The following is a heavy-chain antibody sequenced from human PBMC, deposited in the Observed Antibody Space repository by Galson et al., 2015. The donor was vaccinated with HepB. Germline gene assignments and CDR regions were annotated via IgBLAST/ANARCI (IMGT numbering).Heavy chain of an antibody. V-gene: IGHV5-51*01. CDR2: IYPGDSDT. CDR3: ARHPDYYDSSDY. D-gene: IGHD3-22*01. J-gene: IGHJ4*02. CDR1: GYSFTNYS. Sequence: QSGAEVKKPGDSLKISCEGSGYSFTNYSIGWVRQMPGRGLEWMGIIYPGDSDTRYSPSFQGQVTISADKSISTAYLQWSSLKTSDTAMYYCARHPDYYDSSDYWGQGTLVTVSS.